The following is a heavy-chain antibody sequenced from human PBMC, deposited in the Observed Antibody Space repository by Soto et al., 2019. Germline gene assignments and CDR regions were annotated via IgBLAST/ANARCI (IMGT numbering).Heavy chain of an antibody. CDR1: GFSLSTSGVG. V-gene: IGHV2-5*02. CDR3: AHTTEDCSLDY. J-gene: IGHJ4*02. Sequence: QITLKESGPTLVKPTQTLTLTCTFSGFSLSTSGVGVGWIRQPPGKALEWLALIYWDDDKRYSPSLKSRLTITKDTFKNHMVLTMTNMAPVDTATYCCAHTTEDCSLDYWGQGTLVTVSS. CDR2: IYWDDDK. D-gene: IGHD2-15*01.